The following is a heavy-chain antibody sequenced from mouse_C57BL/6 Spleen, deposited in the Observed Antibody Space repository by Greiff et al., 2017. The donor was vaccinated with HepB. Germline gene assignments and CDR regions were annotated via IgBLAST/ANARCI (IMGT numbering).Heavy chain of an antibody. CDR3: ARGSSGYFFAY. V-gene: IGHV1-9*01. J-gene: IGHJ3*01. Sequence: VQLQQSGAELMKPGATVKLSCKATGYTFTGYWIEWVKQRPGHGLEWIGEILPGSGSTNYNEKFTGKATLTADTSSNTAYMQLSSLTTEDSAIYYCARGSSGYFFAYWGQGTLVTVSA. CDR2: ILPGSGST. CDR1: GYTFTGYW. D-gene: IGHD3-2*02.